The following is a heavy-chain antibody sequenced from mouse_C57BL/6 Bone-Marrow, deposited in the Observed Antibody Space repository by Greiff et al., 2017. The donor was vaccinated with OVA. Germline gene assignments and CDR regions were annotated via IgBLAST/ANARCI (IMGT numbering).Heavy chain of an antibody. CDR3: ARHSRLGYYFDY. CDR1: GFTFSDYY. D-gene: IGHD1-2*01. V-gene: IGHV5-12*01. Sequence: EVKVVESGGGLVQPGGSLKLSCAASGFTFSDYYMYWVRQTPEKRLEWVAYISNGGGSTYYPDTVKGRFTISRDNAKNTLYLQMSRLKSEDTAMYYCARHSRLGYYFDYWGQGTTLTVSS. CDR2: ISNGGGST. J-gene: IGHJ2*01.